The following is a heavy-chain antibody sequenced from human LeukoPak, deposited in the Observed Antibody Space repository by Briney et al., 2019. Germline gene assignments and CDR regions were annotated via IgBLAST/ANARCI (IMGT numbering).Heavy chain of an antibody. D-gene: IGHD3-3*01. J-gene: IGHJ5*02. CDR1: GGSISSYY. CDR3: ARDPRPRTIFGVAINNWFDP. Sequence: SETLSLTCTVSGGSISSYYWSWIRQPPGKGLEWIGYIYYSGSTNYNPSLKSRVTISVDTSKNQFSLKLSSVTAADTAVYYCARDPRPRTIFGVAINNWFDPWGQGTLVTVSS. V-gene: IGHV4-59*12. CDR2: IYYSGST.